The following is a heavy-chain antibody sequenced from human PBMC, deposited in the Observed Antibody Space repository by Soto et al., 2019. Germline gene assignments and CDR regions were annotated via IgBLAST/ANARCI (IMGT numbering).Heavy chain of an antibody. CDR2: IKSKTDGGTT. CDR1: GFTFSNAW. CDR3: TIASCYDSSGYYSPWYFFDY. Sequence: GGSLRLSCAASGFTFSNAWMNWVRQAPVKGLEWVGRIKSKTDGGTTDYAAPVKGRFTISRDDSKTSLYLQMNSLETEDTAVYYCTIASCYDSSGYYSPWYFFDYWGQGT. D-gene: IGHD3-22*01. V-gene: IGHV3-15*07. J-gene: IGHJ4*02.